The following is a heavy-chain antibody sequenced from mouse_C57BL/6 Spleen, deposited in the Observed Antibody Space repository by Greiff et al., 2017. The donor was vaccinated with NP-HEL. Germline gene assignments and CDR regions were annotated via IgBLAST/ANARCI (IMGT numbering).Heavy chain of an antibody. CDR3: ARVRWSYFDY. CDR1: GFTFSDYG. Sequence: EVKLMESGGGLVKPGGSLKLSCAASGFTFSDYGMHWVRQAPEKGLEWVAYISSGSSTIYYADTVKGRFTISRDKAKNTLFLQMTSLRSEDTAMYYCARVRWSYFDYWGQGTTLTVSS. D-gene: IGHD1-1*02. CDR2: ISSGSSTI. J-gene: IGHJ2*01. V-gene: IGHV5-17*01.